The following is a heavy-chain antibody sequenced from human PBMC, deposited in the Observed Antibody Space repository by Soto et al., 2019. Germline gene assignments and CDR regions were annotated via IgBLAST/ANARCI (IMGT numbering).Heavy chain of an antibody. J-gene: IGHJ6*02. CDR1: GFTFSSYG. D-gene: IGHD1-26*01. Sequence: QVQLVESGGGVVQPGRSLRLSCAASGFTFSSYGMHWVRQAPGKGLEWVAVISYDGSNKYYADSVKGRFTISRDNSKNTMYLQMNRLRAEDTDVYYCAKDVVVGATTGLGDYYYYYGMDVWGQGTTVTVSS. CDR3: AKDVVVGATTGLGDYYYYYGMDV. V-gene: IGHV3-30*18. CDR2: ISYDGSNK.